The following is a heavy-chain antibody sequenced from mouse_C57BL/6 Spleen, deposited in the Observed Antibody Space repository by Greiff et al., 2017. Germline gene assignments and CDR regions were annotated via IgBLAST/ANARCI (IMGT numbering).Heavy chain of an antibody. D-gene: IGHD3-2*02. Sequence: QVQLQQPGAELVRPGSSVKLSCKASGYTFTSYWMHWVKQRPIQGLEWIGNIDPSDSETHYNQKFKDKATLTVDKSSSTAYMQLSSLTSEDSAVYYCAREEATGYFDYWGQGTTLTVSS. CDR2: IDPSDSET. J-gene: IGHJ2*01. CDR3: AREEATGYFDY. CDR1: GYTFTSYW. V-gene: IGHV1-52*01.